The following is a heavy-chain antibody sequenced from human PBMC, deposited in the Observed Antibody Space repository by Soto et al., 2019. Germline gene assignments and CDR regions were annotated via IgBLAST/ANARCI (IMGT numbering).Heavy chain of an antibody. CDR1: GFTFSSYA. D-gene: IGHD3-9*01. J-gene: IGHJ6*02. V-gene: IGHV3-30-3*01. Sequence: GGSLRLSCAASGFTFSSYAMHWVRQAPGKGLEWVAVISYDGSNKYYADSVKGRFTISRDNSKNTLYLQMNSLRAEDTAVYYCARDEPRGYDILTGYYISPWYYYGMDVWGQGTTVTVSS. CDR3: ARDEPRGYDILTGYYISPWYYYGMDV. CDR2: ISYDGSNK.